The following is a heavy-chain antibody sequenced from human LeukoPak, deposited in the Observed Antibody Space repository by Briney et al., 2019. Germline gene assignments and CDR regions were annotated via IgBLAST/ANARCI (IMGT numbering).Heavy chain of an antibody. D-gene: IGHD1-26*01. CDR1: GGSISSTNYY. V-gene: IGHV4-39*07. CDR2: ISYSGST. J-gene: IGHJ4*02. Sequence: MPSETLSLTCTVSGGSISSTNYYWGWLRQPPGNGLEWIGSISYSGSTYHNPSLKSRVTISVDTSKNQFSLRLSSVTAADTAVYYCATDRVVGATFPDYFDYWGQGTLVTVSS. CDR3: ATDRVVGATFPDYFDY.